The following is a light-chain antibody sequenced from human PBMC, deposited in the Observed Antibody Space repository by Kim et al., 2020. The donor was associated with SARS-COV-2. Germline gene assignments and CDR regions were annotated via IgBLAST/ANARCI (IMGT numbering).Light chain of an antibody. CDR3: QQYGNSSWT. CDR2: GAS. Sequence: SPGERATLSGRASQSVSSFYLVWYQQKPGQAPRLLIYGASTRATGIPDRFSGSGSGTDFTLTISRLEPEDFAVYFCQQYGNSSWTFGQGTKVDIK. V-gene: IGKV3-20*01. CDR1: QSVSSFY. J-gene: IGKJ1*01.